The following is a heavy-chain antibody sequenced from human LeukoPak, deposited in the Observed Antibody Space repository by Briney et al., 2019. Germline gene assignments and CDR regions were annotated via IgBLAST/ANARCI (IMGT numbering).Heavy chain of an antibody. CDR3: ARGLPTVALDY. CDR2: ISSSSSCI. CDR1: GFTFSSYS. D-gene: IGHD4-11*01. J-gene: IGHJ4*02. Sequence: GGSLRLSCAAPGFTFSSYSMNWVRQAPGKGLEWVSSISSSSSCIYYADSVKGRFTISRDNAKNSLYLQMNSLRAEDTAVYYCARGLPTVALDYWGQGTLVTVSS. V-gene: IGHV3-21*01.